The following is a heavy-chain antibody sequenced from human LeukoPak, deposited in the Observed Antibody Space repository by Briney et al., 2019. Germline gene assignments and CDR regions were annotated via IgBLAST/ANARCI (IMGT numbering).Heavy chain of an antibody. D-gene: IGHD3-22*01. V-gene: IGHV3-21*01. CDR1: GFTFSSYS. J-gene: IGHJ4*02. CDR2: ISSSSSYI. CDR3: AKDSHYYDSSGSDY. Sequence: GGSLRLSCAASGFTFSSYSMNWVRQAPGKGLEWVSSISSSSSYIYYADSVKGRFTISRDNSKNTLYLQMNSLRAADTAVYYCAKDSHYYDSSGSDYWGQGTLVTVSS.